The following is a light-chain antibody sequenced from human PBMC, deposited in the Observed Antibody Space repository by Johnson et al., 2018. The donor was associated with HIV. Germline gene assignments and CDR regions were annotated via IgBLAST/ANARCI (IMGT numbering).Light chain of an antibody. Sequence: QSVLTQSPSVSAAPGQKVTISCSGSSSNIGNNYVSWYRQLPGTAPKLLIYDNNKRPSGIPDRFSGSKSGTSATLGITGLQTGDEADYYCGTWDSSLSVAYVFGTGTKVTVL. J-gene: IGLJ1*01. V-gene: IGLV1-51*01. CDR2: DNN. CDR1: SSNIGNNY. CDR3: GTWDSSLSVAYV.